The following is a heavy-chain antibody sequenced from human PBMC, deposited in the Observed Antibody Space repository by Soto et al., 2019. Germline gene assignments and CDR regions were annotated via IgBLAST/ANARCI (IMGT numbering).Heavy chain of an antibody. D-gene: IGHD3-16*01. CDR3: ARESSNIYDRHFRLDP. V-gene: IGHV4-59*01. J-gene: IGHJ5*02. CDR1: GGSIFNYF. Sequence: SETLSLTCRISGGSIFNYFWTWIRQSPGNRLEWIGDISHTGQTNYNPSLKSRVTLSVDISENEFSLRLASVTPADPALYFCARESSNIYDRHFRLDPWGQGTLVTVSS. CDR2: ISHTGQT.